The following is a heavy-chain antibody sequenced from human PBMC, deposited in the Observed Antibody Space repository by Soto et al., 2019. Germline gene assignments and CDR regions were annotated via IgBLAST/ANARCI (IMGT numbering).Heavy chain of an antibody. D-gene: IGHD5-12*01. CDR2: IIPILGIA. CDR1: GGTFSSYT. J-gene: IGHJ4*02. CDR3: AGDGYNSGNDY. V-gene: IGHV1-69*08. Sequence: QVQLVQSGAEVKKPGSSVKVSCKASGGTFSSYTISWVRQAPGQGLEWMGRIIPILGIANYAQKFQGRVTITADKSTSTAYMELSSLRSEDTAVYYFAGDGYNSGNDYWGQGTLVTVSS.